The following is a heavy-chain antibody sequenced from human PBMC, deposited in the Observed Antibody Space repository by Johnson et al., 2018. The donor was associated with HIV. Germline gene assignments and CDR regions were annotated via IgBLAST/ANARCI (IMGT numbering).Heavy chain of an antibody. V-gene: IGHV3-30*02. CDR2: MRYDGSNE. D-gene: IGHD6-19*01. CDR1: GFSFSSYG. CDR3: AKDRATGWQNDAFDM. Sequence: QVQLVESGGGVVQPGGSLRLSCAASGFSFSSYGMHWVRQAPGKGLEWVAFMRYDGSNEYYADSVTGRFTISRDNSKNTLYIQMNSLTSEDTAVYYCAKDRATGWQNDAFDMWGLGTMVTVSS. J-gene: IGHJ3*02.